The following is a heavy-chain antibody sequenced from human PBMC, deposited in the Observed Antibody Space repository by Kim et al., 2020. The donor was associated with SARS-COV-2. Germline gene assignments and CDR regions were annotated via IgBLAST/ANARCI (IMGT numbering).Heavy chain of an antibody. J-gene: IGHJ4*02. CDR3: AREGFGSPLDY. Sequence: NCNPSLKCRVPISVDTYKNQFSLKVSSVTAADTAVYYCAREGFGSPLDYWGQGTLVTVSS. D-gene: IGHD1-26*01. V-gene: IGHV4-59*01.